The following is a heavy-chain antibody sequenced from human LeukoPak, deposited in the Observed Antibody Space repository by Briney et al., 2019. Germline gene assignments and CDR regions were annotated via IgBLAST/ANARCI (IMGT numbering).Heavy chain of an antibody. CDR3: AKGSYYDFWSPFDY. CDR2: ISWNSGSI. D-gene: IGHD3-3*01. CDR1: GFTFDDYA. J-gene: IGHJ4*02. Sequence: GGSLRLSCAASGFTFDDYAMHWVRQAPGKGLEWVSGISWNSGSIGYADSVKGRFTISRDNAKNSLYLQMNSLRAGDMALYYCAKGSYYDFWSPFDYWGQGTLVTVSS. V-gene: IGHV3-9*03.